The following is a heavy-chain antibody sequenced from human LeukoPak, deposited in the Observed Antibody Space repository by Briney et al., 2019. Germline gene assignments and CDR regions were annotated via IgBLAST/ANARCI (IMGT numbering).Heavy chain of an antibody. J-gene: IGHJ4*01. CDR1: HASLSRNNYY. D-gene: IGHD1-26*01. V-gene: IGHV4-39*01. CDR3: VTFVVGTMFSD. Sequence: PSETLSLTCHVSHASLSRNNYYWAWIRQPPGKGLEWIGTLSYTEAAHYNPSLKSRLTISIDKSSNQFSLKLTSVTAADTGLYHCVTFVVGTMFSDWGQGILVTVSS. CDR2: LSYTEAA.